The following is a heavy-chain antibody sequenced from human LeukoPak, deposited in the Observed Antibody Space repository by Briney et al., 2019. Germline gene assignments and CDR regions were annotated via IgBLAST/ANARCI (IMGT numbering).Heavy chain of an antibody. CDR1: GGTFSSYA. D-gene: IGHD3-3*01. CDR2: IIPIFGTA. J-gene: IGHJ4*02. CDR3: ASVLYYDFWSGYYTLDY. V-gene: IGHV1-69*13. Sequence: ASVKVSCKASGGTFSSYAISWVRQASGQGLEWMGGIIPIFGTANYAQKFQGRVTITADESTSTAYMELSSLRSEDTAVYYCASVLYYDFWSGYYTLDYWGQGTLVTVSS.